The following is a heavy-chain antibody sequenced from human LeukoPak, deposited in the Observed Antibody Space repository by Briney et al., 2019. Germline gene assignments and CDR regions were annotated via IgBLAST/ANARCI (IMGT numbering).Heavy chain of an antibody. D-gene: IGHD2-21*01. J-gene: IGHJ6*04. CDR2: INHSGST. V-gene: IGHV4-34*01. Sequence: SGTLSLTCAVYGGSFSGYYWSWIRQTPGKGLEWIGEINHSGSTNYNPSLKSRVTISVDTSKNQFSLKLSSVTAADTAVYYCARLKIPSYYYGMDVWGKGTTVTVSS. CDR1: GGSFSGYY. CDR3: ARLKIPSYYYGMDV.